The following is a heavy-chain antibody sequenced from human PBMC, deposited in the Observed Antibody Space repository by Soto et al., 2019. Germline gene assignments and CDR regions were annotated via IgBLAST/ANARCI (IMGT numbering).Heavy chain of an antibody. Sequence: QVQLVQSGAEVKKPGSSVKLSCKASGYNFIAYYIYWVRQAPGQGPEGMGMINPSSGATNYAQKFQGRVTVTRDTSTSTAYLELSSLRSEDAAVYYCAKYCGGDCRHFDAWGQGTLVTVSS. D-gene: IGHD2-21*02. V-gene: IGHV1-46*01. J-gene: IGHJ4*02. CDR1: GYNFIAYY. CDR3: AKYCGGDCRHFDA. CDR2: INPSSGAT.